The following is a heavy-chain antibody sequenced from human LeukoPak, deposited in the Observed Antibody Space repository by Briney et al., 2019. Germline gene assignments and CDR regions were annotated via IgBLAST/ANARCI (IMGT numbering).Heavy chain of an antibody. CDR3: ARDVGEYCSSTSCYASDK. Sequence: ASVKVSCKASGYTITGYYMHWVRQAPGQGLEWMGWINPSSGGTNYAQKFQGRVTMTRDTSISTAYMELNRLRSDDTAVYYCARDVGEYCSSTSCYASDKWGQGTLVTGSS. CDR1: GYTITGYY. J-gene: IGHJ4*02. V-gene: IGHV1-2*02. D-gene: IGHD2-2*01. CDR2: INPSSGGT.